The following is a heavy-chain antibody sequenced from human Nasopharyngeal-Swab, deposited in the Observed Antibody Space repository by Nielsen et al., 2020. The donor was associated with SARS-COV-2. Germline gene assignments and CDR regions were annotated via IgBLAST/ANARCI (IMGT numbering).Heavy chain of an antibody. Sequence: GGSLRLSCAASGFTYDDYAMHWVRQAPGKGLEWVSGITWTSGTGYTDSVKGRFTISRDNARNSLYLQMNSLRVDDTALYYCTKGRADYSNPSFDNWGQGTLVTVSS. CDR2: ITWTSGT. CDR3: TKGRADYSNPSFDN. CDR1: GFTYDDYA. D-gene: IGHD4-11*01. J-gene: IGHJ4*02. V-gene: IGHV3-9*01.